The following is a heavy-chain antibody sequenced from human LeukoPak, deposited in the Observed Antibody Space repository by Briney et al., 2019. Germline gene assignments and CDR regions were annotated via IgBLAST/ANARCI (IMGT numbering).Heavy chain of an antibody. Sequence: GGSLRLSCEASRFSFSAYPMGWVRRAPGKGLEWVSGISASGDVTFHADPLKGRFTISRDNSKNTLYLQMDSLRAEDTAKYYCAKSLLTTASGTGRAFDIWGQGTVVIVSA. CDR3: AKSLLTTASGTGRAFDI. J-gene: IGHJ3*02. CDR1: RFSFSAYP. D-gene: IGHD1-26*01. V-gene: IGHV3-23*01. CDR2: ISASGDVT.